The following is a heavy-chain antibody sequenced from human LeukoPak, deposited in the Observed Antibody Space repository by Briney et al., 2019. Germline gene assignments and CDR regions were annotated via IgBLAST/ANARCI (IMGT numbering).Heavy chain of an antibody. CDR1: GFGMSVYW. CDR3: ARDWGAYYHFFDY. CDR2: LKQDGSER. V-gene: IGHV3-7*01. D-gene: IGHD3-22*01. Sequence: GGSLRLTCEASGFGMSVYWMSWLRQAPGKGLEWVGKLKQDGSERNYVDSVKGRFTISRDNAKKSLYLQMNSLRAEDTAVYYCARDWGAYYHFFDYWGQGTLVTVSS. J-gene: IGHJ4*02.